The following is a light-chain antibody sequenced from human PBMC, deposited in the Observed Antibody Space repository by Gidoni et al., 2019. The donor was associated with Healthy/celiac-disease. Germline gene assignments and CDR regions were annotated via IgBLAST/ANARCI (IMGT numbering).Light chain of an antibody. CDR1: QSISSY. V-gene: IGKV1-39*01. CDR2: AAS. CDR3: QQSYSTPRLT. J-gene: IGKJ4*01. Sequence: DIQMTQSPSSLSASVGDRVTITCRASQSISSYLNWYQQKPGKAPKLLLYAASSLQRAVPSRFIGSGSGTDFTLTISSLQPEDFATYYGQQSYSTPRLTFGGGTKVEIK.